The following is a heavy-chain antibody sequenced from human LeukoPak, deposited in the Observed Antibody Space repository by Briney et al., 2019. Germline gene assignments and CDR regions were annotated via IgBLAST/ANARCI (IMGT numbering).Heavy chain of an antibody. CDR3: AKERSLEIAVAGTIFDY. Sequence: GGSLRLSCTASGFTFGDYAMSWFRQAPGKGLEWVSVIYSGGATYYADSVKGRFTISRDDSKNMIYLEMSSLKAEDTAVYYCAKERSLEIAVAGTIFDYWGQGTLVTVSS. V-gene: IGHV3-66*01. J-gene: IGHJ4*02. D-gene: IGHD6-19*01. CDR2: IYSGGAT. CDR1: GFTFGDYA.